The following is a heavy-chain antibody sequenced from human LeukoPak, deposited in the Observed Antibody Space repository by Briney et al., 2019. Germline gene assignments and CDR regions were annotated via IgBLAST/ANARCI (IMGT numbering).Heavy chain of an antibody. CDR1: GFTFSSYW. V-gene: IGHV3-7*01. Sequence: PGGSLRLSCAASGFTFSSYWMSWVRQAPGKGLEWVANIKQDGSEKYYVDSVEGRFTISRDNAKNTLYLQMNSLRAEDTAVYYCARGSYDFWSGPTSYYYYMDVWGKGTTVTVSS. J-gene: IGHJ6*03. D-gene: IGHD3-3*01. CDR2: IKQDGSEK. CDR3: ARGSYDFWSGPTSYYYYMDV.